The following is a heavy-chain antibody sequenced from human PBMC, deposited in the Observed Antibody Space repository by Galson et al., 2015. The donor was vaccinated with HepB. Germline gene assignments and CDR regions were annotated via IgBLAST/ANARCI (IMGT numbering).Heavy chain of an antibody. Sequence: SLRLSCAASGFSFNLYTMGWVRQASGQGLEWVSSVTAYANSKYYADSVKGRFSISRNNSDNSLYFQMNDLRAEDTAVYYCVRDSRPDVCSKHDYPNYLHPWCQRTLV. D-gene: IGHD4/OR15-4a*01. CDR1: GFSFNLYT. CDR3: VRDSRPDVCSKHDYPNYLHP. J-gene: IGHJ5*02. V-gene: IGHV3-21*06. CDR2: VTAYANSK.